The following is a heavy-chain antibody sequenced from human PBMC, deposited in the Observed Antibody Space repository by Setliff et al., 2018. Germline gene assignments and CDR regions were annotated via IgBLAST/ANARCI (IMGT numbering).Heavy chain of an antibody. V-gene: IGHV3-30*02. J-gene: IGHJ6*02. CDR3: ARVGTGMDV. Sequence: GGSLRLSCVASGFSFSTYGMHWIRQAPGKGLEWVAFIHHDGSNTYYANSVKGSFTISRDNSKNTLYLQMGSLRAEDMAVYYCARVGTGMDVWGQGTTVTVSS. CDR1: GFSFSTYG. D-gene: IGHD1-1*01. CDR2: IHHDGSNT.